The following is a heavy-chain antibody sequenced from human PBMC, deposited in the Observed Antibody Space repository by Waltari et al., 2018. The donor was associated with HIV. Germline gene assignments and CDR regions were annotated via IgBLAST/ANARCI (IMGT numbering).Heavy chain of an antibody. Sequence: EVQLVESGGALVKPGGSLSLSCAASGFTFTNSRMHWVRQAPGKGLVWVARINSDGTSRAYGASMKGRFTISRDNGNNTLDLQMRRLRVEDTAVYYCVRVEYVGWASDYHYGMDVWGQGTTVIVSS. J-gene: IGHJ6*02. CDR2: INSDGTSR. V-gene: IGHV3-74*03. CDR1: GFTFTNSR. CDR3: VRVEYVGWASDYHYGMDV. D-gene: IGHD2-8*01.